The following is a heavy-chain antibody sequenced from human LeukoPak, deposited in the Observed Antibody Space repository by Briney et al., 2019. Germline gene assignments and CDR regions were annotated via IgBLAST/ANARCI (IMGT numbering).Heavy chain of an antibody. CDR2: ISPDDSDT. D-gene: IGHD3-10*01. CDR3: ATLRAWFGDATYFFDY. J-gene: IGHJ4*02. V-gene: IGHV5-51*01. Sequence: GESLKISCKSSGYRFSTYWIGWVRQMPGKGLEWMGIISPDDSDTRYSPSFEGQVTFSADKSINTAYLQWSGPKASDTAIYYCATLRAWFGDATYFFDYWGQGTLVTVSS. CDR1: GYRFSTYW.